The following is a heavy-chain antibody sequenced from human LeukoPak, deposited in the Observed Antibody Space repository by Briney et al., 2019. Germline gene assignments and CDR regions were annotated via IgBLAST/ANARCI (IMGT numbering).Heavy chain of an antibody. Sequence: PSETLSLTCTVSGGSISSYYWSWIRQPPGKGLEWIGYIYYSGSTNYNPSLKSRVTISVDTSKNQFSLKLSSVTAADTAVYYCARAPYDSSGYYHDYWGQGTLVTVSS. V-gene: IGHV4-59*01. CDR2: IYYSGST. D-gene: IGHD3-22*01. CDR1: GGSISSYY. CDR3: ARAPYDSSGYYHDY. J-gene: IGHJ4*02.